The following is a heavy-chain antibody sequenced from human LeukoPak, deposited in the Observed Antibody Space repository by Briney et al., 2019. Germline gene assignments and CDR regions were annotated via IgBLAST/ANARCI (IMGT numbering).Heavy chain of an antibody. Sequence: PGGSLRLSCAASGFTVSTNYMSWVRQAPGKGLEWVSLIYSGGGTYYADSVKGRFTISRDNSRITLSLQMNSLRVDDTAVYYCARGFRSVTTWGYFDYWGQGALVTVSS. D-gene: IGHD4-17*01. V-gene: IGHV3-66*01. CDR1: GFTVSTNY. CDR3: ARGFRSVTTWGYFDY. J-gene: IGHJ4*02. CDR2: IYSGGGT.